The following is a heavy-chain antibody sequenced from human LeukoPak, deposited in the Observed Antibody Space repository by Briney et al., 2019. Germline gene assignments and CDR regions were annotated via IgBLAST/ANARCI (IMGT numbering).Heavy chain of an antibody. V-gene: IGHV3-21*01. J-gene: IGHJ4*02. CDR2: ISSSRSYI. Sequence: GGSLRLSCAASGFTFSSYSMNWVRQAPGKGREGVSSISSSRSYIYYADSVKGRFTISRDNAKNSLYLQMNSLRAEDTAVYYCARVGGLRASDYWGQGTLVTVSS. CDR3: ARVGGLRASDY. D-gene: IGHD3-16*01. CDR1: GFTFSSYS.